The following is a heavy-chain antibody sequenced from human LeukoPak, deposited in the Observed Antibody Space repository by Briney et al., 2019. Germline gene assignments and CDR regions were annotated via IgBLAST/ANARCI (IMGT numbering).Heavy chain of an antibody. CDR3: AREGAGIMIRGVLLDY. D-gene: IGHD3-10*01. Sequence: GGSLRLSCEASGFTFSSYEMNWVRQAPGKGLEWVSYISNIDTTIYYADSVKGRFTISRDNAKNSLYLQMNSLRAEDTALYYCAREGAGIMIRGVLLDYWGQGTLVTVSS. CDR1: GFTFSSYE. J-gene: IGHJ4*02. V-gene: IGHV3-48*03. CDR2: ISNIDTTI.